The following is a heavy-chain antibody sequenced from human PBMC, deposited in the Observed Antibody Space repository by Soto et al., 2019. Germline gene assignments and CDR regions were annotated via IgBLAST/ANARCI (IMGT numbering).Heavy chain of an antibody. CDR2: IWYDGSNK. V-gene: IGHV3-33*01. D-gene: IGHD3-10*01. Sequence: QVQLVESGGGVVQPGRSLRLSCAASGFTFSSYGMHWVRQAPGKGLEWVAVIWYDGSNKYYADSVKGRFTISRDNSKNTLYLQMNSLRAEDKAVYYCARCTGEKRKYYYYYYYMDVWGKGTTVTVSS. CDR1: GFTFSSYG. CDR3: ARCTGEKRKYYYYYYYMDV. J-gene: IGHJ6*03.